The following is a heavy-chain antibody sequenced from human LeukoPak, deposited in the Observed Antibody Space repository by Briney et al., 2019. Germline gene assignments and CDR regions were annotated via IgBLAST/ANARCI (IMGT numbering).Heavy chain of an antibody. D-gene: IGHD2-15*01. Sequence: GGSLRLSCAASGFTFSDYYMSWIRQAPGKGLEWVSYISSSSSTIYYADSVKGRFTISRDNAKNSLYLQMNSLRAEDTAVYYCARGMFVVVVAANDYWGQGTLVTVSS. V-gene: IGHV3-11*04. CDR2: ISSSSSTI. CDR3: ARGMFVVVVAANDY. J-gene: IGHJ4*02. CDR1: GFTFSDYY.